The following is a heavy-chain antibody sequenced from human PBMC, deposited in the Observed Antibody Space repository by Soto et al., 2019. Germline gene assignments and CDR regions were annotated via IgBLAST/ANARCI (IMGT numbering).Heavy chain of an antibody. V-gene: IGHV3-23*01. Sequence: TGGSLRLSSAASGVNFSTYTMSWVRQAPGKGLEWVSAISGSGGTTYYADSVKGRFTISRDNSKNTLYLQMNSLRAEDTAVYYCAKDQLAVAATFDYWGQGTLVTVS. CDR2: ISGSGGTT. D-gene: IGHD6-19*01. CDR1: GVNFSTYT. CDR3: AKDQLAVAATFDY. J-gene: IGHJ4*02.